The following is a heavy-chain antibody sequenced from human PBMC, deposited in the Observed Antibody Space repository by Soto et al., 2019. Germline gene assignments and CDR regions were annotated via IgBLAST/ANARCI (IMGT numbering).Heavy chain of an antibody. CDR1: GFTFSSYA. CDR2: LSYDGSNK. Sequence: QVQLVESGGGVVQPGRSLRLSCAASGFTFSSYAMHWVRQAPGKGLEWVAVLSYDGSNKYYADSVKGRFTISRDNSKNTLYLQMNSLRAEDTAVYYCARPTAIAVTTYYYYGMDVWGQGTTVTVSS. D-gene: IGHD6-19*01. J-gene: IGHJ6*02. V-gene: IGHV3-30-3*01. CDR3: ARPTAIAVTTYYYYGMDV.